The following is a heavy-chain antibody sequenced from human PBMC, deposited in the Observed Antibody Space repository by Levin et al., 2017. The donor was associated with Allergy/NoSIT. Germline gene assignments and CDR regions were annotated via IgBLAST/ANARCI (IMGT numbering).Heavy chain of an antibody. CDR3: ARGSTGSGWYPYMDG. CDR1: GGSISNYY. D-gene: IGHD6-19*01. Sequence: SETLSLTCTVSGGSISNYYWSWIRQPPGKGLEWIGYIYSSGSTNYNPSLESRVTISVDTSKNQFSLKLSSVTAADTAVYFCARGSTGSGWYPYMDGWGKGTTVTVSS. CDR2: IYSSGST. J-gene: IGHJ6*03. V-gene: IGHV4-59*01.